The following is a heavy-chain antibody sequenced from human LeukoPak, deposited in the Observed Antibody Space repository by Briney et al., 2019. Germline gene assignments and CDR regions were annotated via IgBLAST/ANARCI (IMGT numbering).Heavy chain of an antibody. CDR3: AIYRTPYYYDSSGYYDNWFDP. V-gene: IGHV4-31*03. Sequence: SQTLSLNCTVSGGSISSGGYYWSWIRQHPEKSLEWIGYIYYSGSTYYNPSLKSRVTISVDTSKNQFSLKLSSVTAADTAVYYCAIYRTPYYYDSSGYYDNWFDPWGQGTLVTVSS. J-gene: IGHJ5*02. CDR2: IYYSGST. D-gene: IGHD3-22*01. CDR1: GGSISSGGYY.